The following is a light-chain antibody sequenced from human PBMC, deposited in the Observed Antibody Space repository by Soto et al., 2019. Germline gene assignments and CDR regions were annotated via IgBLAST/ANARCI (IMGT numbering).Light chain of an antibody. V-gene: IGLV2-8*01. CDR3: NSYAGSNNPVV. J-gene: IGLJ2*01. CDR2: DVS. Sequence: QSALTQPPSASGSPGQSVTISCTGTSSDVGGYNYVSWYQQHPGKAPKLMIYDVSKRPSGVPDRFSGSKSGNTASLTVSGLQAEDEANYYCNSYAGSNNPVVFGGGTKVTVL. CDR1: SSDVGGYNY.